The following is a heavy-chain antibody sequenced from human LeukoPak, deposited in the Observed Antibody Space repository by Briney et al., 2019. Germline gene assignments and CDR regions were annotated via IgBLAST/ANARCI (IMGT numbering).Heavy chain of an antibody. Sequence: PSETLSLTCAVYDGSFSGYYWSWIRQPPGKGLEWIGEINHSGSTNYNPSLKSRVTISLDTSKSQFSLKVRYVTAADTAVYYCARAWHNWNDLFAFDIWGQGTMVTVSS. V-gene: IGHV4-34*01. D-gene: IGHD1-20*01. J-gene: IGHJ3*02. CDR2: INHSGST. CDR3: ARAWHNWNDLFAFDI. CDR1: DGSFSGYY.